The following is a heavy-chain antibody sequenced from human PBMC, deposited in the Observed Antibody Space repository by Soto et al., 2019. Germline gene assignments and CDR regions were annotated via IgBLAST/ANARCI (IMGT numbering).Heavy chain of an antibody. CDR1: GGSFSGYC. CDR3: ARRPWLRDYVIRQWLALDY. V-gene: IGHV4-34*01. D-gene: IGHD6-19*01. Sequence: PSETLSLTCAVYGGSFSGYCWSWIRQPPGKGLEWIGEINHSGSTNYNPSLKSRVTISVDTSKNQFSLKLSSVTAADTAVYYCARRPWLRDYVIRQWLALDYWGQGTLVTVSS. CDR2: INHSGST. J-gene: IGHJ4*02.